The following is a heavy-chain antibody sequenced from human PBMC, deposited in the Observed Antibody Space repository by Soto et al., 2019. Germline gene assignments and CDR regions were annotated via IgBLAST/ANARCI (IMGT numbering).Heavy chain of an antibody. CDR1: GFTFN. CDR3: AKGHSRSWTLFDY. Sequence: QVQLVESGGGVVQPGRSLRLSCAASGFTFNNWVRQAPGKGLEWVAVISYDGRNKYYADSVKGRFTISRDNSKNTLYLEMNNLRAEDTAVYYCAKGHSRSWTLFDYWGQGTLVTVSS. CDR2: ISYDGRNK. J-gene: IGHJ4*02. D-gene: IGHD6-13*01. V-gene: IGHV3-30*18.